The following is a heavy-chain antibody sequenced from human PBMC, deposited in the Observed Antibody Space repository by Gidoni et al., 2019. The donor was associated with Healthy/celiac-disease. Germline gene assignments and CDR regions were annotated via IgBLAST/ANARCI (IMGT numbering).Heavy chain of an antibody. D-gene: IGHD6-19*01. J-gene: IGHJ5*02. CDR1: GFTFSSYA. V-gene: IGHV3-23*01. CDR3: AKDNLSDSSGWPENWFDP. Sequence: EVQLLESGGGLVQPGGSLRLSCAASGFTFSSYAMSWVRPAPGKGLEWVSAISGSGGSTYYADSVKGRFTISRDNSKNTLYLQMNSLRAEDTAVYYCAKDNLSDSSGWPENWFDPWGQGTLVTVSS. CDR2: ISGSGGST.